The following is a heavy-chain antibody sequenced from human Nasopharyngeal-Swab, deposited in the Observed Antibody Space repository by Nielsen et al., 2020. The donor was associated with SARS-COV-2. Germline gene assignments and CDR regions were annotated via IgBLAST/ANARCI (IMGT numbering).Heavy chain of an antibody. CDR3: ARALWGSYYYGMDV. V-gene: IGHV3-9*01. CDR1: GFTFDDYA. J-gene: IGHJ6*02. CDR2: ISWNSGSI. Sequence: GGSLRLSCAASGFTFDDYAMHWVRQAPGKGLEWVSGISWNSGSIGYADSVKGRFTISRDNSKNTLYLQMNSLRAEDTAVYYCARALWGSYYYGMDVWGQGTTVTVSS. D-gene: IGHD7-27*01.